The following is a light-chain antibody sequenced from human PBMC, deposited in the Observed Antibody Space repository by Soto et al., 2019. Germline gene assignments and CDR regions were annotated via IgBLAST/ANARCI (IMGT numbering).Light chain of an antibody. Sequence: QSVLTQPPSVSGAPVQRVTISCTGSSSNIGAGYEVHWYQQLPGTAPKLLIYGNIYRPSGVPDRFSGSKSDASVSLAITGLQAEDEADYHCQSYDSSLSGVVFGGGTKVTVL. J-gene: IGLJ2*01. V-gene: IGLV1-40*01. CDR1: SSNIGAGYE. CDR3: QSYDSSLSGVV. CDR2: GNI.